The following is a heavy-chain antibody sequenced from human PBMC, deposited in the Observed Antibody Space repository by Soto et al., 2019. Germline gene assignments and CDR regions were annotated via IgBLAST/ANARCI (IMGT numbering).Heavy chain of an antibody. CDR1: GFTFDDYA. D-gene: IGHD6-13*01. CDR2: INWNSGSI. CDR3: VKDESINWYSGHFRH. V-gene: IGHV3-9*01. Sequence: EVPLVESGGGLVQPGRSLRLSCAASGFTFDDYAMHWVRQVPGKGMACVSGINWNSGSIGYADSVKGRFAISRDNAKNSLHLQMNSLRAEDTAFYYCVKDESINWYSGHFRHWGQGTLVTVSS. J-gene: IGHJ1*01.